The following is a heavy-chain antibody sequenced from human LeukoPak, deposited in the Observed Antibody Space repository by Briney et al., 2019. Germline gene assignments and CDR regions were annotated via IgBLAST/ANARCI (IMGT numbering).Heavy chain of an antibody. J-gene: IGHJ4*02. CDR3: ARHRYSSSWTDFDS. CDR1: GYSFTSYW. CDR2: IRPSDSDT. Sequence: ESLKISCKGSGYSFTSYWIAWVRQMPGEGLAWMGIIRPSDSDTRYSPSFQGQVTISADKSINTAYLQWSSLKASDTAMYYCARHRYSSSWTDFDSWGQGTLVTVSS. V-gene: IGHV5-51*01. D-gene: IGHD6-13*01.